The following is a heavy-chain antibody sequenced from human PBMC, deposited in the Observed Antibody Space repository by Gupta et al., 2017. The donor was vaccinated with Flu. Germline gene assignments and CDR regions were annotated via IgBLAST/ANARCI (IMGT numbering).Heavy chain of an antibody. CDR1: GFTFRSSW. CDR3: VRDPESPAFDI. V-gene: IGHV3-7*01. D-gene: IGHD1-14*01. J-gene: IGHJ3*02. Sequence: EVRLVASGGDLVQPGGSLRLSCVGSGFTFRSSWMTWVRQAPGTGLELVANINPDGGTTNYVASVKGRFTTSRDNAKNSVYLQMNSLRVDDTARYYCVRDPESPAFDIWGQGTMVTVSS. CDR2: INPDGGTT.